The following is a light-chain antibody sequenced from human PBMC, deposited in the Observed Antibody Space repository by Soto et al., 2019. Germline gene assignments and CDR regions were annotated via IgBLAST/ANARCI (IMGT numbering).Light chain of an antibody. V-gene: IGKV1-5*03. Sequence: DIEMTQSPSTLSASVGDRVTITCRASQSITTWLDWYQQKPGKAPKLLIYKATNVQTGVPSRFSGSGSGTEFRLTIISLQPEDIAIYYCQQYNDYQYIFGQGTKLEIK. CDR3: QQYNDYQYI. CDR2: KAT. CDR1: QSITTW. J-gene: IGKJ2*01.